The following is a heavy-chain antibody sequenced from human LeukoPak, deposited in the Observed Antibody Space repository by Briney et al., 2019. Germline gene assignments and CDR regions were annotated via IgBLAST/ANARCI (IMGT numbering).Heavy chain of an antibody. V-gene: IGHV3-66*02. J-gene: IGHJ4*02. D-gene: IGHD1-26*01. CDR2: IYSGGST. Sequence: GGSLRLSCAASGLTVSSNYMSWVRQAPGKGLEWVSVIYSGGSTYYADSVKGRFTISRDNSKNTLYLQMNSMRAEDTAVYYCAREHSGSYYYFDYWGQGTLVSVSS. CDR1: GLTVSSNY. CDR3: AREHSGSYYYFDY.